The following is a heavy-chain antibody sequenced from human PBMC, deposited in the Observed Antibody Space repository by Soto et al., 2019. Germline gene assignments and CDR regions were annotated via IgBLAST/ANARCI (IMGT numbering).Heavy chain of an antibody. J-gene: IGHJ6*02. CDR3: ARDNILGILYGGMDV. CDR2: IYYSGST. V-gene: IGHV4-30-4*01. D-gene: IGHD3-3*01. CDR1: GGSISSGDYY. Sequence: SETLSLTCTVSGGSISSGDYYWSWIRQPPGKGLEWMGYIYYSGSTYYNPSLKIRVTISVDTSKNQFSLKLSSVTSADTAVYYCARDNILGILYGGMDVWGQGTTATVSS.